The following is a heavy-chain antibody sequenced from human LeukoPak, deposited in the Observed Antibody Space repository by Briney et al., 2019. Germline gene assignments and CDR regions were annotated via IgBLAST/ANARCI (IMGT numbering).Heavy chain of an antibody. Sequence: GGSLRLSCAASGFTFSSYAMSWVRQAPGKGLEWVSAISGSGGSTYYADSVKGRFTISRDNSKNTLYLQMNSLRAEDTAVYYCARLLSPITIFGGGYYMDVWGKGTTVTVSS. CDR3: ARLLSPITIFGGGYYMDV. D-gene: IGHD3-3*01. J-gene: IGHJ6*03. V-gene: IGHV3-23*01. CDR1: GFTFSSYA. CDR2: ISGSGGST.